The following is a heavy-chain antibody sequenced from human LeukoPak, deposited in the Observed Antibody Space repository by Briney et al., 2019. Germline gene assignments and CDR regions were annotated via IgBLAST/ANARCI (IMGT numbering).Heavy chain of an antibody. CDR1: GFTFSSYG. J-gene: IGHJ4*02. CDR3: AKSGSGKVDY. V-gene: IGHV3-23*01. Sequence: GGSLRLSCAASGFTFSSYGMSWVRQAPGKGLEWVSAISGGGGRTYYADSVKGRFTISRDNSKNTLYLQMNSLRAEDTAVYYCAKSGSGKVDYWGQGTLVTVSS. D-gene: IGHD3-10*01. CDR2: ISGGGGRT.